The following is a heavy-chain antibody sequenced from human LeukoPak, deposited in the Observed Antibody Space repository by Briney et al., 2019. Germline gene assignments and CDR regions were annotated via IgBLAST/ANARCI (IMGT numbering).Heavy chain of an antibody. J-gene: IGHJ4*02. CDR1: GFTFSSYG. V-gene: IGHV3-30*02. CDR2: IRNDGSNK. CDR3: KKDGAPLSIAVAGTGGSGFDY. Sequence: GGSLRLSCAASGFTFSSYGMDWVRQAPGKGLEWVAFIRNDGSNKYYADSVKGRFTISRDNSKNTLHLQMNSLRAEDTAVYYCKKDGAPLSIAVAGTGGSGFDYWAREPWSPSPQ. D-gene: IGHD6-19*01.